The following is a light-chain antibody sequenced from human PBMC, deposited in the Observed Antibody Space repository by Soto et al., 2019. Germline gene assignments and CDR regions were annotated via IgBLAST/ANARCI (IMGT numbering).Light chain of an antibody. CDR3: KQSRSSTLT. Sequence: DIHMTRSPSSLSASVGNRVTITCRASQDLDRWLAWYQQKPGEAPKVLIFAASSLQSGLPSRFSGGGYGTDFSLTISSLKTEDFETYYCKQSRSSTLTFGGGTQVDIK. V-gene: IGKV1-12*01. CDR2: AAS. J-gene: IGKJ4*01. CDR1: QDLDRW.